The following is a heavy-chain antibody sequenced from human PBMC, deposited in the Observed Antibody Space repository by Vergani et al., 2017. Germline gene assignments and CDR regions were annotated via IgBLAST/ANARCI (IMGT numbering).Heavy chain of an antibody. CDR3: ARGAAADKGGCYYYYYVDV. CDR1: GGTFISCA. CDR2: IIPIFGTA. V-gene: IGHV1-69*01. Sequence: QVQLVQSGAEVKKPGSSVKVSCKASGGTFISCAISWVRQAPGQGLEWMGGIIPIFGTANYAQKFKGRVTITADESTSTAYMELSSLRSEDTAVYYCARGAAADKGGCYYYYYVDVWGKGTTVTVSS. D-gene: IGHD6-13*01. J-gene: IGHJ6*03.